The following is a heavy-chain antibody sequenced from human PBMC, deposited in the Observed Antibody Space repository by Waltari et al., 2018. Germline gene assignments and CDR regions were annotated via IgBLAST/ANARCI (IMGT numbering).Heavy chain of an antibody. CDR2: IVPYNGNA. J-gene: IGHJ4*02. D-gene: IGHD3-22*01. CDR3: ARGGGPRTVVALTFDL. V-gene: IGHV1-18*01. Sequence: QVQLVQSGAEVKKPGASVKVSCKASGYTFTNFGINWVRQAPGQGLEWMGWIVPYNGNADYEQNIQGRVTMTTGKSTKTAYLELRSLRSDDTAVYYCARGGGPRTVVALTFDLWGQGTLVTVSS. CDR1: GYTFTNFG.